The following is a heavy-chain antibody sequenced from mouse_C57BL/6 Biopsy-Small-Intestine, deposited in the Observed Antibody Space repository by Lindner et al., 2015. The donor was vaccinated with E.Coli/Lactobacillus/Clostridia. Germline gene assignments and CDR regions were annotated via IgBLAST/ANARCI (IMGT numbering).Heavy chain of an antibody. J-gene: IGHJ1*01. Sequence: VXLQESGPELVKPGASVKMSCKASGYTFTDYNMHWVKQSHGKSLEWIGYINPNNGGTGYNQKFKGKATLTVNKSSSTAYMDLRSLTSEDSAVYYCARPYYYGSSYLYWYFDVWGAGTTVTVSS. D-gene: IGHD1-1*01. CDR2: INPNNGGT. V-gene: IGHV1-22*01. CDR1: GYTFTDYN. CDR3: ARPYYYGSSYLYWYFDV.